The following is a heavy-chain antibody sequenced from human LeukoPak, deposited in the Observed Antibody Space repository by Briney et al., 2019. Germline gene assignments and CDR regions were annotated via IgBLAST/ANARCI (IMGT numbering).Heavy chain of an antibody. J-gene: IGHJ6*02. D-gene: IGHD5-12*01. V-gene: IGHV1-69*13. CDR1: GGTFISYA. Sequence: GASVKVSCKASGGTFISYAISWVRQAPGQGLEWMGGIIPIFGTANYAQKFQGRVTITADESTSTAYMELSSLRSEDTAVYYCARVSVGARTYYYYGMDVWGQGTTVTVSS. CDR3: ARVSVGARTYYYYGMDV. CDR2: IIPIFGTA.